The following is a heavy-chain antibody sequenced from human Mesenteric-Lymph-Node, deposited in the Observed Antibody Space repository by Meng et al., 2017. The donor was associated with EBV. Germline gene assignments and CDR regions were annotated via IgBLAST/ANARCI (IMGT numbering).Heavy chain of an antibody. Sequence: QVEGQDSGPGLVKPAGTPDLILAVPGDPIITNTWWTCVRQPPGKGLEWIGEIHHSGSANYNQSLKSRVVISVDKSKKQFYLNLYSVTAADTAVYYCARDTNGDYGWVDPWGQGTLVTVSS. V-gene: IGHV4-4*02. CDR3: ARDTNGDYGWVDP. CDR2: IHHSGSA. J-gene: IGHJ5*02. D-gene: IGHD4-17*01. CDR1: GDPIITNTW.